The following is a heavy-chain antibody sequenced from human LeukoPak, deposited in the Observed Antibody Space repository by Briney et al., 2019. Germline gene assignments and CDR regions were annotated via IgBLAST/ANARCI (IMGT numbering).Heavy chain of an antibody. CDR2: IYSGGST. J-gene: IGHJ4*02. D-gene: IGHD3-22*01. CDR3: AKDRSLNYYDSSGYYSFFDY. Sequence: GGSLRLSCAASGFTVSSNYMSWVRQAPGKGLEGVSVIYSGGSTYYADSVKGRFTISRDNSKNTLYLQMNSLRAEDTAVYYCAKDRSLNYYDSSGYYSFFDYWGQGTLVTVSS. V-gene: IGHV3-66*01. CDR1: GFTVSSNY.